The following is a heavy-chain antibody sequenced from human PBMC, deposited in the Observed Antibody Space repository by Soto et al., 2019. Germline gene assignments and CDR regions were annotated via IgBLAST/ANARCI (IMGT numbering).Heavy chain of an antibody. Sequence: GGSLRLSCSASGFTFSSYEMNWVRQSPGKGLEWVSYISDSGRTIYYADSVKGRFTVSRDDAQNSVYLQMDSLRAEDTAVYYCARDLLHYDFWSGYSAYFYYGMDVWGPGTTVTVSS. CDR1: GFTFSSYE. V-gene: IGHV3-48*03. CDR2: ISDSGRTI. CDR3: ARDLLHYDFWSGYSAYFYYGMDV. D-gene: IGHD3-3*01. J-gene: IGHJ6*02.